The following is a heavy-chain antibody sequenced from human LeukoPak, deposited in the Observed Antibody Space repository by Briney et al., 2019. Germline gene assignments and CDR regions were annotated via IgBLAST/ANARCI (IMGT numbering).Heavy chain of an antibody. CDR1: GGTFSSYA. CDR3: ATYDIVVVPAAIHH. Sequence: GSSVKVSCKASGGTFSSYAISWVRQASGQGLEWMGGIIPIFGTANYAQKFQGRVTITADESTSTAYMELSSLRSEDTAVYYCATYDIVVVPAAIHHWGQGTLVTVSS. V-gene: IGHV1-69*01. D-gene: IGHD2-2*02. CDR2: IIPIFGTA. J-gene: IGHJ4*02.